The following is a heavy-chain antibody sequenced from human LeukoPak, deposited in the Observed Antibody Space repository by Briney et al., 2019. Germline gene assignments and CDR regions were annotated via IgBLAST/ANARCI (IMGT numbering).Heavy chain of an antibody. CDR3: ARRLGLRWDLQAFDI. D-gene: IGHD4-23*01. CDR2: MNPDSGNT. Sequence: ASVKVSCKASAYRFSTYDNNLMRQANGQGLEWKGWMNPDSGNTGYAQKFQGRVTITRNTSISTAYMELSSLKSDDTAVYYCARRLGLRWDLQAFDIWGQGTMVTVSS. J-gene: IGHJ3*02. CDR1: AYRFSTYD. V-gene: IGHV1-8*03.